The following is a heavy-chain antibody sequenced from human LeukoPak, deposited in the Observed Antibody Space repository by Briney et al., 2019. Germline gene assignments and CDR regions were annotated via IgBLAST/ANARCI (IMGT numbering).Heavy chain of an antibody. CDR3: AKGGATAN. J-gene: IGHJ4*02. D-gene: IGHD1-26*01. CDR2: ITTSGGST. V-gene: IGHV3-23*01. Sequence: TGGSLRLSCAASGFTFGSYAMSWVRQAPGKGLEWVSGITTSGGSTYYADSVKGRFTISRDNSRNTLYLQMNSLRAEDTAVYYCAKGGATANWGQGTLVTVSS. CDR1: GFTFGSYA.